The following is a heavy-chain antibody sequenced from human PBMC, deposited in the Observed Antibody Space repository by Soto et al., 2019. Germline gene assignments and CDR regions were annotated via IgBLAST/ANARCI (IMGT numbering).Heavy chain of an antibody. V-gene: IGHV3-48*02. D-gene: IGHD6-6*01. J-gene: IGHJ4*02. CDR3: VRERYRVVAARPLPHFDY. Sequence: GGSLRLSCAASGFTFSDYGMNWVRQAPGKGLEWISYVSTGGDAIFYADSVEGRFTVSRDNAKNSLYLEMNSLRDEDTALYYCVRERYRVVAARPLPHFDYWGQGALVTVSS. CDR1: GFTFSDYG. CDR2: VSTGGDAI.